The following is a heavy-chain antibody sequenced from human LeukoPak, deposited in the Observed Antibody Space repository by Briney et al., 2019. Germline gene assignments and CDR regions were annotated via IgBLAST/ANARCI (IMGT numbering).Heavy chain of an antibody. CDR3: AKAPPLRFLEWLPEGVLFDY. CDR2: ISGSGGST. V-gene: IGHV3-23*01. D-gene: IGHD3-3*01. Sequence: PGGSLRLSCAASGFTFSSYAMSWVRQAPGKGLEWVSAISGSGGSTYYADSVKGRFTISRDNSKNTLYLQMNSLRAEDTAVYYCAKAPPLRFLEWLPEGVLFDYWGQGTLVTVSS. J-gene: IGHJ4*02. CDR1: GFTFSSYA.